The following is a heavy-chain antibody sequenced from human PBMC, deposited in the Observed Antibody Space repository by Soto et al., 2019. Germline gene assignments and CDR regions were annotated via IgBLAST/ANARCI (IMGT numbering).Heavy chain of an antibody. V-gene: IGHV1-18*01. CDR2: ISAYNGNT. Sequence: QVQLVQSGAEVKKPGASVKVSCKASGYTFTSYGISWVRQAPGQGLEWMGWISAYNGNTNYAHKLQGRVTLTTDTSPSAAYMELRSLSSDDTAVYYCARDTLYSYGSPRPFDYWGQGTLVTVSS. D-gene: IGHD5-18*01. CDR3: ARDTLYSYGSPRPFDY. CDR1: GYTFTSYG. J-gene: IGHJ4*02.